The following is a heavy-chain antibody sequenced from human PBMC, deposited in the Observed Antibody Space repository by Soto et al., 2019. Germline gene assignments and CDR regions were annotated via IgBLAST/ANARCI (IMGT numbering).Heavy chain of an antibody. Sequence: GGSQRLSYAASGFTFSGYAVSWVRQAPGKGLEWVSAISGSGGSTYYADSVKGRFTISRDNSKNTLYLQMNSLRAEDTAVYYCAKDPSYDFWSGYQNWFDPWGQGTLVTVSS. V-gene: IGHV3-23*01. J-gene: IGHJ5*02. CDR1: GFTFSGYA. D-gene: IGHD3-3*01. CDR2: ISGSGGST. CDR3: AKDPSYDFWSGYQNWFDP.